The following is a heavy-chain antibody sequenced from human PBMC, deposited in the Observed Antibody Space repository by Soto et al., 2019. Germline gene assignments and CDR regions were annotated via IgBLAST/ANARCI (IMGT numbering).Heavy chain of an antibody. CDR2: HIPMFGPT. CDR1: GGTFSGAG. CDR3: ASGEGFNYYFDY. V-gene: IGHV1-69*18. D-gene: IGHD3-10*01. J-gene: IGHJ4*02. Sequence: QVHLVQSGAEVRQPGSSVRVSCKASGGTFSGAGVSWVRQAPGQGLEWMGNHIPMFGPTNYAEKFQGGLTISADAPATTAYMDLSSLRSDDTADYYRASGEGFNYYFDYWGQGALVTVSS.